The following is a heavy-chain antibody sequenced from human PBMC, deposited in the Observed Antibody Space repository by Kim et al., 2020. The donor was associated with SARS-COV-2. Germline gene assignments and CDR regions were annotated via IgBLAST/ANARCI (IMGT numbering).Heavy chain of an antibody. CDR3: ARDGGAYSSGYYFFY. Sequence: SETLSLTCTVSGGSISSGGYYWSWIRRHPGKGLEWIGYIYYSGSTYYNPSLKSRVTISVDTSRNQFSLKLSSVTAADTAIYYCARDGGAYSSGYYFFYWGQGTLVTVSS. CDR1: GGSISSGGYY. D-gene: IGHD6-19*01. V-gene: IGHV4-31*03. CDR2: IYYSGST. J-gene: IGHJ4*02.